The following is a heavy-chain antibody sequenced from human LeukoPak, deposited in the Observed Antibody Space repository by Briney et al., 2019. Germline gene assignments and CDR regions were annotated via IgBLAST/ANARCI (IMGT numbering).Heavy chain of an antibody. CDR3: ARDQDGYNPLDY. D-gene: IGHD5-24*01. Sequence: ASVKVSCKASGYTFTGYYMHWVRQAPGQGLEWMGWINPNSGGTNYAQKFQGRVTMTRDTSISTAYMELSSLRSDDTAVYYCARDQDGYNPLDYWGQGTLVTVSS. J-gene: IGHJ4*02. CDR1: GYTFTGYY. CDR2: INPNSGGT. V-gene: IGHV1-2*02.